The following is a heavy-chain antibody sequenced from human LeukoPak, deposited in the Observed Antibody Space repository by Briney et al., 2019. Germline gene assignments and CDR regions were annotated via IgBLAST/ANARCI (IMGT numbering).Heavy chain of an antibody. V-gene: IGHV1-2*02. Sequence: ASVKVSCKASGYTFTGYYIHWVRQAPGQGLECVGWINPNSGGTNYAQKFQGRVTMTRDTSISTAYMELSRLRSDDTAVYYCARGGSGSYFSWLDLWGQGTLVTVSS. CDR2: INPNSGGT. J-gene: IGHJ5*02. D-gene: IGHD3-10*01. CDR1: GYTFTGYY. CDR3: ARGGSGSYFSWLDL.